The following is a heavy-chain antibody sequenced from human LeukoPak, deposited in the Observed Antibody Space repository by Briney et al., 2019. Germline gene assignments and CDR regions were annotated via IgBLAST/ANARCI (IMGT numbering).Heavy chain of an antibody. J-gene: IGHJ4*02. Sequence: ASVKVSCKASGYTFTGYYMHWVRQAPGQGLEWMGWINPNSGGTNYAQKFQGRVTMTRDTSISTAYMELSRLRSDDTAVYYCAREGASSWYGYFDYWGQGTLVTVSS. D-gene: IGHD6-13*01. V-gene: IGHV1-2*02. CDR1: GYTFTGYY. CDR2: INPNSGGT. CDR3: AREGASSWYGYFDY.